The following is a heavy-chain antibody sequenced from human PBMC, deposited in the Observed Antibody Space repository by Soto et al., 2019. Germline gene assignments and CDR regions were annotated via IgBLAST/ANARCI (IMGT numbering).Heavy chain of an antibody. V-gene: IGHV5-51*01. CDR2: IYPGDSDS. J-gene: IGHJ4*02. Sequence: GESLKISCKASGYSFSDYWIGWVRQMPGKGLEWMGIIYPGDSDSRYSPSFQGHVTISADKSITTAYLQWNSLKASDSAFYYCARVYHGSSGFDFDSWGQGTLVTVSS. D-gene: IGHD3-22*01. CDR3: ARVYHGSSGFDFDS. CDR1: GYSFSDYW.